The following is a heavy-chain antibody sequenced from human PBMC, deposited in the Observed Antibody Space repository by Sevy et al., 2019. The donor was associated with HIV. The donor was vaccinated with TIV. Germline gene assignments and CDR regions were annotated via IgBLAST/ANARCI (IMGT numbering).Heavy chain of an antibody. Sequence: GGSLRLSCVTSGFNFSHYGIHWVRQSPGKGMEWVAIIWYDGINKFYADSMKGRFTISRDKSKNTLYLQMNSLRAEDTAVYYCARDWTYYETSSGYRYYGMDVWGPGTTVTVSS. V-gene: IGHV3-33*01. CDR1: GFNFSHYG. CDR3: ARDWTYYETSSGYRYYGMDV. CDR2: IWYDGINK. J-gene: IGHJ6*02. D-gene: IGHD3-9*01.